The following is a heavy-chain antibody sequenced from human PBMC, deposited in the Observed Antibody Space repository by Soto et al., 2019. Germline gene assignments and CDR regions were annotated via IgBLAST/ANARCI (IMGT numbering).Heavy chain of an antibody. Sequence: ASVKVSCKASGYTFTSYDMHWVRQAPGQRLEWMGWINAGNGNTKYSQKFRGRVTITRDTSASTAYMELSSLRSEDTAVYYCARDMVRGVITSGRVTAMDYYYGMDVWGQGTTVTVSS. CDR2: INAGNGNT. V-gene: IGHV1-3*01. J-gene: IGHJ6*02. CDR3: ARDMVRGVITSGRVTAMDYYYGMDV. CDR1: GYTFTSYD. D-gene: IGHD3-10*01.